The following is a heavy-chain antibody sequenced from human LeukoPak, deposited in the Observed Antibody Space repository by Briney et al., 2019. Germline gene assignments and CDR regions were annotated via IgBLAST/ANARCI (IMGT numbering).Heavy chain of an antibody. D-gene: IGHD3-10*01. J-gene: IGHJ4*02. CDR1: GFTFSSYT. V-gene: IGHV3-30-3*01. Sequence: GRSLRLSCAASGFTFSSYTMHWVRQAPGKGLEWVAVISYDESNKYYADSVKGRFTISRDNSKNTLYLQMNSLRPEDAAVYYYARERSYGSGSYDYWGQGTLVTVSS. CDR3: ARERSYGSGSYDY. CDR2: ISYDESNK.